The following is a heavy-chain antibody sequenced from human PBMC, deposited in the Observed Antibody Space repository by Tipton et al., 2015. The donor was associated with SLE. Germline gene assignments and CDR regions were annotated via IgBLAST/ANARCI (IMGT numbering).Heavy chain of an antibody. D-gene: IGHD3-10*01. CDR3: ARGGPYYYGSGSSPAEYFQY. V-gene: IGHV4-34*01. Sequence: TLSLTCAVYGGSFSGYYWSWIRQPPGKGLEWIGEINHSGSTNYNPSLKGRVTISVDTSKNQFSLKLSSVTAADTAVYYCARGGPYYYGSGSSPAEYFQYWGQGTLVTVSS. J-gene: IGHJ1*01. CDR2: INHSGST. CDR1: GGSFSGYY.